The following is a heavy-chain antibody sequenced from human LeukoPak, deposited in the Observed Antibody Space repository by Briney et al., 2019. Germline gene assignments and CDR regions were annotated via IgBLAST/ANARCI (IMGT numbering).Heavy chain of an antibody. V-gene: IGHV1-18*01. J-gene: IGHJ6*02. CDR1: GYAFTSYG. CDR2: ISAYNGNT. Sequence: ASVKVSCKASGYAFTSYGFSWVRQAPGQGLEWMGWISAYNGNTNYAQKLQGRVTMTTDTSTSTAYMELRSLRSDDTVVYYGARVSGESDILTGYYYHHGKDVWGQGTTVTVSS. D-gene: IGHD3-9*01. CDR3: ARVSGESDILTGYYYHHGKDV.